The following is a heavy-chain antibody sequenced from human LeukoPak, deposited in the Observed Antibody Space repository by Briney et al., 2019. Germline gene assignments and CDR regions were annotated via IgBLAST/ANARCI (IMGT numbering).Heavy chain of an antibody. Sequence: PGGSLRLSCAASGFTFSSYWMSWVRQAQGKGLEWVANIKQDGSEKYYLDSVKRRFTISTDNAKNSLYLQMNSLRAEDTAVYYCARSGWYSFDAFDIWGQGTMVTVSS. D-gene: IGHD6-19*01. CDR2: IKQDGSEK. CDR1: GFTFSSYW. CDR3: ARSGWYSFDAFDI. V-gene: IGHV3-7*01. J-gene: IGHJ3*02.